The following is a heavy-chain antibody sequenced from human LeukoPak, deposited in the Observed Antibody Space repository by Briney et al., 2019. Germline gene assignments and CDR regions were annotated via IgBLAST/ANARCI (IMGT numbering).Heavy chain of an antibody. V-gene: IGHV1-69*01. CDR3: ARGAALPYCMDV. D-gene: IGHD6-6*01. Sequence: SVKVSCKASGGTFSSYAISWVRQAPGQGLEWMGGIIPIFGTANYAQKFQGRVTITADESTSSAYMELSSLRSEDTAVYYCARGAALPYCMDVWGKGTTVTVSS. CDR1: GGTFSSYA. CDR2: IIPIFGTA. J-gene: IGHJ6*03.